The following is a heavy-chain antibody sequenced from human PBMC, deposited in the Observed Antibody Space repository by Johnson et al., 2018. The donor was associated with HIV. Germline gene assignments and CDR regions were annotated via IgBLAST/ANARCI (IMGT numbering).Heavy chain of an antibody. J-gene: IGHJ3*01. V-gene: IGHV3-23*04. D-gene: IGHD2-8*01. CDR3: AKDRTNWVYYSFDV. Sequence: VQLVESGGGLIQPGGSLRLSCEASGFTFSSYAMNLVRQAPGKGLEWVSAISGRGGSTYYADSVKGRFTIFRDNSENTLYLQMNRLRAEDTAVYFCAKDRTNWVYYSFDVWGPGTTVTVSS. CDR2: ISGRGGST. CDR1: GFTFSSYA.